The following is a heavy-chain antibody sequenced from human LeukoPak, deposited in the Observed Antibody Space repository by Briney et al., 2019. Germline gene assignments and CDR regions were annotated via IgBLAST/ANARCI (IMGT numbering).Heavy chain of an antibody. CDR1: GYSISSGYY. Sequence: PSETRSLTCTVSGYSISSGYYWGWIRQPPGKGLEWIGSIYHSGSTNYNPSLKSRVTLSVDTSKNEFSLKLSSVTAADTAVYYCARGPPPDLDYWGRGTLVTVSS. J-gene: IGHJ4*02. CDR2: IYHSGST. CDR3: ARGPPPDLDY. V-gene: IGHV4-38-2*02.